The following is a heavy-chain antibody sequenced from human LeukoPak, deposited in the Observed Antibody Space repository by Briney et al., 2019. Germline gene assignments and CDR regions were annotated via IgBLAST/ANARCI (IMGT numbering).Heavy chain of an antibody. CDR3: ARYYILTGYPRGYFDY. V-gene: IGHV3-30*04. J-gene: IGHJ4*02. Sequence: GGSLRLSCAASGFTFSIYTMKWVRQAPGKGLEWLADISYDGSNKYYADCVKGRFTISRDNSKNTLYLQMNSLRAEDTAVYYCARYYILTGYPRGYFDYWGQGTLVTVSS. CDR2: ISYDGSNK. D-gene: IGHD3-9*01. CDR1: GFTFSIYT.